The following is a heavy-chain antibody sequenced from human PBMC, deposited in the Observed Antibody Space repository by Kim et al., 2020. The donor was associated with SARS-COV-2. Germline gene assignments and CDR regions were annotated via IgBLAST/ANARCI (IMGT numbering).Heavy chain of an antibody. V-gene: IGHV3-23*01. CDR3: AKDLRGYCSSTSCWGPL. D-gene: IGHD2-2*03. CDR1: GFTFSSYA. J-gene: IGHJ1*01. CDR2: ISGSGGST. Sequence: GGSLRLSCAASGFTFSSYAMSWVRQAPGKGLEWVSAISGSGGSTYYADSVKGRFTISRDNSKNTLYLQMNSLRAEDTAVYYCAKDLRGYCSSTSCWGPLWGQGTLVTVSS.